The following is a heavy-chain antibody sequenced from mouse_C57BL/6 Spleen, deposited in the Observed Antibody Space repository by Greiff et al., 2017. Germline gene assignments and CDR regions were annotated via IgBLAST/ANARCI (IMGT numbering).Heavy chain of an antibody. CDR2: IDPSDSYT. D-gene: IGHD3-2*02. CDR3: ARRGDQAAIYAMDY. CDR1: GYTFTSYW. V-gene: IGHV1-69*01. J-gene: IGHJ4*01. Sequence: QVQLQQPGAELVLPGASVKLSCKASGYTFTSYWLHWVKQRPGQGLEWIGEIDPSDSYTNYNQKFKGKSTLTVDKSSSTAYMQLSSLTSEDSAVYYCARRGDQAAIYAMDYWGQGTSVTVSS.